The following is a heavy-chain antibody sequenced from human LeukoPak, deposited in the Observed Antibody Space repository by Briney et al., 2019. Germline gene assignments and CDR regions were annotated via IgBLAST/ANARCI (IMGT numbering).Heavy chain of an antibody. D-gene: IGHD3-9*01. CDR2: INSSGAYI. J-gene: IGHJ4*02. V-gene: IGHV3-21*01. Sequence: GGSLRLSCAASGFTFSSYSMNWVRQAPGKGLEWVSSINSSGAYIYYADSVKGRFTISRGNGKNSLYLQMNSLRDEDTAVYYCVRGTEYDILSGKNFGQYYFDYWGQGTLVTVSS. CDR1: GFTFSSYS. CDR3: VRGTEYDILSGKNFGQYYFDY.